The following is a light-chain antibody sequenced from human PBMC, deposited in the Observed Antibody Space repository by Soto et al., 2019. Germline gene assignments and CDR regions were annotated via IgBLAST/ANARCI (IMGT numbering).Light chain of an antibody. CDR2: KAS. J-gene: IGKJ2*01. CDR1: QSISTG. V-gene: IGKV1-5*03. Sequence: DIQLTQSPSTLSASIGDRVTITCRASQSISTGLAWYQQKPGTAPKLLIYKASTLEGGVPSRFSVSRSGTEFTLTVSSLQPDDFATYYCQQYNDSVPYTFGQGTKLESK. CDR3: QQYNDSVPYT.